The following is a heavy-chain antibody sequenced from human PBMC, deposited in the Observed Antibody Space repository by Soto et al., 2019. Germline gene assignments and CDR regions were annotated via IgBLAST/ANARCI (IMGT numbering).Heavy chain of an antibody. CDR1: GFTVSSNY. CDR2: IYSGGST. V-gene: IGHV3-53*02. CDR3: ARAKYSSGWYGNYYYYGMDV. J-gene: IGHJ6*02. D-gene: IGHD6-19*01. Sequence: EVQLVETGGGLIQPGGSLRLSCAASGFTVSSNYMSWVRQAPGKGLEWVSVIYSGGSTYYADSVKGRFTISRDNSKNTLYLQMNSLGAEDTAVYYCARAKYSSGWYGNYYYYGMDVWGQGTTVTVSS.